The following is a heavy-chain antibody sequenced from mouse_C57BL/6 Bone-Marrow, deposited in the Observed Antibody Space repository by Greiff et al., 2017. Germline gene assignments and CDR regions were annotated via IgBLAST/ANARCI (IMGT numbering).Heavy chain of an antibody. Sequence: VQLQQSGAELVRPGTSVKLSCKASGYTFTSYWMHWVKQRPGQGLEWIGVIDPSDSYTNYNQKFKGKATLTVDTSSSTAYMQLSGLTSEGSAFYYCAKLGGFDYWGQGTTLTVSS. CDR2: IDPSDSYT. D-gene: IGHD3-3*01. V-gene: IGHV1-59*01. J-gene: IGHJ2*01. CDR3: AKLGGFDY. CDR1: GYTFTSYW.